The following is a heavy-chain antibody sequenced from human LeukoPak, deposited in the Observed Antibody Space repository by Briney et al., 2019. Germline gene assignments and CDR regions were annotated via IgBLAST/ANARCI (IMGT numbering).Heavy chain of an antibody. CDR3: ARDQGSGWYENRVYFDY. CDR1: GFSFSNYA. Sequence: GGSLRLSCAASGFSFSNYAMSWVRQAPGKGLEWVSVIYSGGSTYYADSVKGSFTISRDNSKNTLYLQMNSLRAEDTAVYYCARDQGSGWYENRVYFDYWGQGTLVTVSS. CDR2: IYSGGST. J-gene: IGHJ4*02. D-gene: IGHD6-19*01. V-gene: IGHV3-66*01.